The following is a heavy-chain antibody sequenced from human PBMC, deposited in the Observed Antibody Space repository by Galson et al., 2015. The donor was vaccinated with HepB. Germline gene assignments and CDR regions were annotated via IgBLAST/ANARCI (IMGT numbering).Heavy chain of an antibody. V-gene: IGHV3-7*01. D-gene: IGHD2/OR15-2a*01. CDR1: GFTFRAYW. Sequence: SLRLSCAASGFTFRAYWMDWVRQAPGKGLEWVANMNTDGSVTNYVGSVRGRFTISRNNAKSSFYLQMNALRVEDTAVYYCARNTHYQTFDPWGQGTLVSVSS. CDR3: ARNTHYQTFDP. CDR2: MNTDGSVT. J-gene: IGHJ5*02.